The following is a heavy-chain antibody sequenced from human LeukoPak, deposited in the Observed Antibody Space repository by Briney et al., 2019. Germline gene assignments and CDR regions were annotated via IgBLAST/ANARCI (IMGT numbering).Heavy chain of an antibody. Sequence: GGSLRLSCEASGFTVRNNYMTWVRQAPGKGLEWVSVIYSGGGTYYADSVKDRFTISRDNSKNTLFLQMNSLRAEDSAVYYCTRVFAYSYGDFDNWGQGTLVAVSS. CDR1: GFTVRNNY. J-gene: IGHJ4*02. V-gene: IGHV3-66*01. CDR2: IYSGGGT. D-gene: IGHD5-18*01. CDR3: TRVFAYSYGDFDN.